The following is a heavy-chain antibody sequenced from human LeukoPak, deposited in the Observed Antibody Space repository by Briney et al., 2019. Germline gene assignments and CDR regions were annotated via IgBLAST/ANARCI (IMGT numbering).Heavy chain of an antibody. Sequence: GGSLRLSCAASGFIVSNNYMHWVRQSPGKGLEWVSIVYSGGNTYYADSVKGRFTISRDNSNNAVYLQMNSLRAEDTGVYYCAGTLAGTGNYFDYWGRGTLVTVSS. J-gene: IGHJ4*02. CDR1: GFIVSNNY. CDR2: VYSGGNT. V-gene: IGHV3-53*01. CDR3: AGTLAGTGNYFDY. D-gene: IGHD6-19*01.